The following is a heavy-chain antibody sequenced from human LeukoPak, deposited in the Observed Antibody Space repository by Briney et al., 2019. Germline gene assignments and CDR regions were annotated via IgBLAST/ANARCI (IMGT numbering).Heavy chain of an antibody. CDR3: ARDLVYGSGSYDY. CDR1: GFTFRSYA. D-gene: IGHD3-10*01. Sequence: PGRSLRLSCAASGFTFRSYAMHWVRQAPGKGLEWVAVISYDGSNKYYADSMKGRFTISRDNSKNTLYLQMNSLRAEDTAVYYCARDLVYGSGSYDYWGQGTLVTVSS. J-gene: IGHJ4*02. V-gene: IGHV3-30*04. CDR2: ISYDGSNK.